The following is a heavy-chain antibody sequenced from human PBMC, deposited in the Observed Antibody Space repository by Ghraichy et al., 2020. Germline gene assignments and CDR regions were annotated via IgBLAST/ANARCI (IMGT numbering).Heavy chain of an antibody. CDR3: ARVGIVVPGNDY. D-gene: IGHD2-15*01. Sequence: LSLTCAASGVAVSSNYMTWVRQAPGKGLEWVAIIYSNGNTYYAESVMGRFTMSRDNSKNTLSLQMNSLRAEDTAVYYCARVGIVVPGNDYWGQGTLVTVSS. CDR2: IYSNGNT. CDR1: GVAVSSNY. J-gene: IGHJ4*02. V-gene: IGHV3-53*01.